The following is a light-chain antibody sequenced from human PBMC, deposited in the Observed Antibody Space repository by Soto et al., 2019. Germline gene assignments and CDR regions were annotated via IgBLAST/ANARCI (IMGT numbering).Light chain of an antibody. CDR3: QQTYSTPRT. V-gene: IGKV1-39*01. J-gene: IGKJ1*01. CDR2: AAS. CDR1: QSISTY. Sequence: DIQMTQSPSSLSASLGDRVTITCRASQSISTYLNWYQQKPGKAPKLLIYAASNLQSGVPSQFSGSGSGTDFTLNISSLQPEDFASYYCQQTYSTPRTFGQGTKVEI.